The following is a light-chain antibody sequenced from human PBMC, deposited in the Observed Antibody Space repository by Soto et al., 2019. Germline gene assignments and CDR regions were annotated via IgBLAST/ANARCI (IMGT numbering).Light chain of an antibody. V-gene: IGKV1-5*01. CDR1: QSISSW. CDR2: DAS. CDR3: QQSYSTPRG. Sequence: GDGVTITCRASQSISSWLAWYQQKPGKAPKLLIYDASSLESGVPSRFSGSGSGTEFTLTISSLQPDDFATYYCQQSYSTPRGFGPGTKVDIK. J-gene: IGKJ3*01.